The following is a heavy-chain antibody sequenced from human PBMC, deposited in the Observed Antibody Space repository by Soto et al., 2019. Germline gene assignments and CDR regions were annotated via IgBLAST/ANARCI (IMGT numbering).Heavy chain of an antibody. CDR1: RFTCSSYA. CDR2: ISGSGGST. V-gene: IGHV3-23*01. D-gene: IGHD3-9*01. J-gene: IGHJ4*02. CDR3: AKDRTPAGYDILTGYPFDY. Sequence: GGSLRLSCAASRFTCSSYAMSWVRQAPGKGLEWVSAISGSGGSTYYADSVKGRFTISRDNSKNTLYLQMNSLRAEDTAVYYCAKDRTPAGYDILTGYPFDYWGQGTLVTVSS.